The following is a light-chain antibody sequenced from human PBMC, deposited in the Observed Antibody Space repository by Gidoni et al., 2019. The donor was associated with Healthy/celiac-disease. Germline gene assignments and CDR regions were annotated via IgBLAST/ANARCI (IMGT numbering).Light chain of an antibody. CDR2: GAS. V-gene: IGKV3-20*01. Sequence: EIVLTQSPGTLSLSPGERATRSCRASQSVSSSYLAWYQQKPGQAPRLLIYGASSRATGIPDRCSGSGSGTDFTLTISRLEPEDFAVYYCQQYGSSPHTFGQGTKVEIK. J-gene: IGKJ1*01. CDR1: QSVSSSY. CDR3: QQYGSSPHT.